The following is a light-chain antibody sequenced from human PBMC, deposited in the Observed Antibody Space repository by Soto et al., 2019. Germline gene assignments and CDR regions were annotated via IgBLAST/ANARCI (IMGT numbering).Light chain of an antibody. CDR2: SNN. V-gene: IGLV1-44*01. J-gene: IGLJ2*01. CDR3: AAWDDSLNGPV. CDR1: SSNIGSNT. Sequence: QSVLTQPPSASGTLGQRVTISCSESSSNIGSNTVNWYQQLPGTAPKLLIYSNNQRPSGVPDRFSGSKSGTSASLAISGLQSEDEADYYCAAWDDSLNGPVFGGGTKLTVL.